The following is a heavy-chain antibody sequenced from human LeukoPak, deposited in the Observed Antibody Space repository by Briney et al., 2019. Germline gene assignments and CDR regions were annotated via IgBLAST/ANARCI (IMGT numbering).Heavy chain of an antibody. J-gene: IGHJ4*02. Sequence: PGGSLRLSCAASGFTFRSYAMSWVRQAPGKGLEWVSSLHDSGGSTYYADSVMGRFTISRDNSKNTLYLQMNSLRAEDTALYYCAKFLGYCSGGTCGSFDSWGQGTLVTVSS. CDR1: GFTFRSYA. CDR3: AKFLGYCSGGTCGSFDS. D-gene: IGHD2-15*01. V-gene: IGHV3-23*01. CDR2: LHDSGGST.